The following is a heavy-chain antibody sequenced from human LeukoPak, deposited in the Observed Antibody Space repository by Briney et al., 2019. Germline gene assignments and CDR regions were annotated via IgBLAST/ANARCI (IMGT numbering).Heavy chain of an antibody. J-gene: IGHJ4*02. CDR1: GGSISSYY. V-gene: IGHV4-59*01. CDR3: ARGVYIAAAQYAY. Sequence: SETLSLTCTVSGGSISSYYWSWIRQPPGKGLEWIGYIYYSGTTNYNPSLKSRVTISVDTSKNQFSLKLSSVTAADTAVYYCARGVYIAAAQYAYWRQGTLVTVSS. CDR2: IYYSGTT. D-gene: IGHD6-13*01.